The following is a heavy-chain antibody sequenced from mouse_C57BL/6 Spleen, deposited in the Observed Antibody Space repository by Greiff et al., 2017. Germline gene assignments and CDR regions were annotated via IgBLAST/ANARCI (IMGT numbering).Heavy chain of an antibody. D-gene: IGHD1-1*01. CDR2: FYPGSGSI. V-gene: IGHV1-62-2*01. J-gene: IGHJ2*01. CDR1: GYTFTEYT. CDR3: AGHETTVVAHYFDY. Sequence: HVQLQQSGAELVKPGASVKLSCKASGYTFTEYTIHWVKQRSGQGLEWIGWFYPGSGSIKYNEKFKDKATLTADKSSSTAYMELSRLTSEGSAIYYCAGHETTVVAHYFDYWGQGTTLTVSS.